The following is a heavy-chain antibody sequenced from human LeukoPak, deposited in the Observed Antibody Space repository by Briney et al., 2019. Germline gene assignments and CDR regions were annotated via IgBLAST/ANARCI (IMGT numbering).Heavy chain of an antibody. J-gene: IGHJ6*04. CDR2: ISSSSSYI. CDR3: ARDTPYYDFWSGFPDV. V-gene: IGHV3-21*01. CDR1: GFTFSSYS. Sequence: GGSLRLSCAASGFTFSSYSVNWVRQAPGKGLEWVSSISSSSSYIYYADSVKGRFTISRDNAKNSLYLQMNSLRAEDTAVYYCARDTPYYDFWSGFPDVWGKGTTVTVSS. D-gene: IGHD3-3*01.